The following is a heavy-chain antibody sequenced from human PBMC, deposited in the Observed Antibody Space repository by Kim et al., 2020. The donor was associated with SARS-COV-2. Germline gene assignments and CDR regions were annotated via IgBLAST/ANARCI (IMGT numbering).Heavy chain of an antibody. J-gene: IGHJ4*02. Sequence: GGSLRLSCAASEFTFSTYWMHWVRQAPGKGLVWVSRINSDGSSTSYADSVKGRFTISRDNAKNTLYLQMNSLRAEDTAVYYCARTFGGNLYFDYWGQGTLVTVSS. CDR1: EFTFSTYW. CDR2: INSDGSST. D-gene: IGHD2-15*01. CDR3: ARTFGGNLYFDY. V-gene: IGHV3-74*01.